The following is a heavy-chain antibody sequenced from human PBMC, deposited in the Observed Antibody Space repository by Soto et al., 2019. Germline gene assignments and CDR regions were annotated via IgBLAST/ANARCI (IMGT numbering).Heavy chain of an antibody. CDR1: GFTFDDYA. D-gene: IGHD3-10*01. CDR2: ISWNSGSI. Sequence: GGSLRLSCAAPGFTFDDYAMHWVREAPGKGLELDSGISWNSGSIGYADSVTGRFTISRDNPKISLYLQMNSLSPEDTALYYCAQGYGSGGYYGMDVWGQGTTVTVSS. J-gene: IGHJ6*02. CDR3: AQGYGSGGYYGMDV. V-gene: IGHV3-9*01.